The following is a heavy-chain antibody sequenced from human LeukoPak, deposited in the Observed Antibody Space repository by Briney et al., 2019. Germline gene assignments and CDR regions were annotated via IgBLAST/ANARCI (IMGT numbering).Heavy chain of an antibody. CDR2: DRRDWCNT. Sequence: GGPLRLSCAASGLPLSSYLMHWVRQAPRKGLVWVSRDRRDWCNTIFAASVQGRSHLSRDHTQKPVYLQMNSLSPDEHAVYYCARDDYNRDWGQGTLVTVS. CDR1: GLPLSSYL. D-gene: IGHD4-11*01. J-gene: IGHJ4*02. CDR3: ARDDYNRD. V-gene: IGHV3-74*01.